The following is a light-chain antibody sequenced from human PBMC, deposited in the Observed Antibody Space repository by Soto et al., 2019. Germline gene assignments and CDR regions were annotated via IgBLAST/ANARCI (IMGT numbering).Light chain of an antibody. CDR1: TXDVGGFNY. CDR3: SSFTTSYFYV. J-gene: IGLJ1*01. CDR2: EVD. Sequence: QSVLTQPPSASGSAGQSVTISCTGPTXDVGGFNYVSWYQQHPGRVPKLIIYEVDKRPSGVPDRFSGSKSGNTASLTVSGLQADDEADYYCSSFTTSYFYVFGPGTKFTVL. V-gene: IGLV2-8*01.